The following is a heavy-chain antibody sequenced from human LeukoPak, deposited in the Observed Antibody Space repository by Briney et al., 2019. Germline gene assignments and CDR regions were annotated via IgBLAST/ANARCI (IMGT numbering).Heavy chain of an antibody. CDR1: GFTFSNDA. CDR3: ARRGYYDSSGYDY. CDR2: IDGRSTDI. J-gene: IGHJ4*02. Sequence: GGSLRLSCAASGFTFSNDAMTWVRQAPGQGLEWVSSIDGRSTDIYYADSVKGRFTISRDNAKNSLYLQMHSLRAEDTAVYYCARRGYYDSSGYDYWGQGTLVTVSS. V-gene: IGHV3-21*01. D-gene: IGHD3-22*01.